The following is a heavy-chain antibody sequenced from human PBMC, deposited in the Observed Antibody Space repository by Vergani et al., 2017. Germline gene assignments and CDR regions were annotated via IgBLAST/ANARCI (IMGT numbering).Heavy chain of an antibody. Sequence: EVQLLESGGGLVQPGGSLRLSCAASGFTFSSYAMSWVRQAPGKGLEWVSAISGSGGSTYYADSVKGRFTISRDNSKNTLYLQMNSLRAEDTAVSYCAKDSYYYDSRDDAFDIWGQGTMVTVSS. CDR2: ISGSGGST. CDR1: GFTFSSYA. J-gene: IGHJ3*02. V-gene: IGHV3-23*01. D-gene: IGHD3-22*01. CDR3: AKDSYYYDSRDDAFDI.